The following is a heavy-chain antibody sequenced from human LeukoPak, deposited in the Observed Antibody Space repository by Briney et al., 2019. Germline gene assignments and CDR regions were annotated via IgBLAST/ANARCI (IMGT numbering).Heavy chain of an antibody. Sequence: AASVKVSCKASGYTFTSYGISWVRQAPGQGLEWMGWISAYNGNTNYAQKLQGRVTMTTDTSTSTAYMELRSLRSDDTAVYYCARTRSRRELLPFDYWGQGTLVTVSS. J-gene: IGHJ4*02. CDR2: ISAYNGNT. D-gene: IGHD1-26*01. CDR3: ARTRSRRELLPFDY. V-gene: IGHV1-18*01. CDR1: GYTFTSYG.